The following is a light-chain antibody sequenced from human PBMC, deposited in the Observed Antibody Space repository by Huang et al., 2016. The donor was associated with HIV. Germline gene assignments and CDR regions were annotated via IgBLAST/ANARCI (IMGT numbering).Light chain of an antibody. CDR2: AAS. V-gene: IGKV1-27*01. CDR1: QGISNS. CDR3: QKYNSAPPT. Sequence: DIQMTQSPSSLSASVGDRVTITCRASQGISNSLAWYQQNPGKLPKLLIYAASTLQSGVPSRFSGSGSETYFTLTISSLQPEDVATYYCQKYNSAPPTFGGGTKVEIK. J-gene: IGKJ4*01.